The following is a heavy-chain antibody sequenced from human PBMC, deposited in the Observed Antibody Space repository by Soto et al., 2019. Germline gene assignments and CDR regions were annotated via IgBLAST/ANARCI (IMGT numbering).Heavy chain of an antibody. D-gene: IGHD4-17*01. Sequence: QVQLQESGPGLVKPSQTLSLTCTVSGGSISSGGYYWSWIRQHPGKGLEWIGYIYYSGSTYYNPSLKSRVTRSVHTSKNQFSLKLSSVTAADTAVYYCARGPEATVTAFDYWGQGTLVTVSS. J-gene: IGHJ4*02. CDR3: ARGPEATVTAFDY. V-gene: IGHV4-31*03. CDR1: GGSISSGGYY. CDR2: IYYSGST.